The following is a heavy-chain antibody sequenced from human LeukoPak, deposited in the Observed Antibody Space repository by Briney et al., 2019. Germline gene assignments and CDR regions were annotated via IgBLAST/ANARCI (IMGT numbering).Heavy chain of an antibody. CDR3: VAYYDILTGPQ. Sequence: GGSLRLSCAAFGFTFSSYWMSWVRQAPGKGLEWVSVIYSGGSTYYADSVKGRFTISRDNSKNTLYLQMNSLRAEDTAVYYCVAYYDILTGPQWGQGTLVTVSS. V-gene: IGHV3-53*01. D-gene: IGHD3-9*01. CDR1: GFTFSSYW. CDR2: IYSGGST. J-gene: IGHJ4*02.